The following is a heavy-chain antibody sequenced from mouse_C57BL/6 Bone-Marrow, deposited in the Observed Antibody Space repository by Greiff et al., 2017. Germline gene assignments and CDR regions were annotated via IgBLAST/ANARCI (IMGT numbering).Heavy chain of an antibody. D-gene: IGHD2-4*01. V-gene: IGHV1-55*01. CDR2: IYPGSGST. CDR3: ARKMIRGYFDV. CDR1: GYTFTSYW. J-gene: IGHJ1*03. Sequence: QVQLQQPGAELVKPGASVKMSCKASGYTFTSYWITWVKQRPGQGLEWIGDIYPGSGSTNYNEKFKGKATLTADKSSSTAYMQLSSLTSEDSAVYFCARKMIRGYFDVWGTGTTVTVSS.